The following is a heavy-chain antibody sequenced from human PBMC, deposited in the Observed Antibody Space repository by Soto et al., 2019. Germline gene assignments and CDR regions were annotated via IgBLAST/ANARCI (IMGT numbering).Heavy chain of an antibody. CDR3: ARHPPRGAGNY. J-gene: IGHJ4*02. CDR1: GGSISSYY. CDR2: IYYSGST. V-gene: IGHV4-59*08. D-gene: IGHD6-19*01. Sequence: SETLSLTCTVSGGSISSYYWSWIRQPPGKGLEWIGYIYYSGSTNYNPSLKSRVTISVDTSKNQFSLKLSSVTAADTAVYYCARHPPRGAGNYWGQGTLVTVSS.